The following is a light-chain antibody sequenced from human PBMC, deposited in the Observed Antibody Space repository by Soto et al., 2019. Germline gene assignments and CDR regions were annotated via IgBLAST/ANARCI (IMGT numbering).Light chain of an antibody. CDR2: EVS. J-gene: IGLJ2*01. CDR1: SSDVGSYNL. Sequence: QSVLTQPASVSGSPGQSITISCTGTSSDVGSYNLVSWYQQHPGKAPKLIIYEVSERPSGVSHRFSGSKTGNTASLTISGLQAEDGADYYCCSYATPRLFGGGTKLTVL. CDR3: CSYATPRL. V-gene: IGLV2-23*02.